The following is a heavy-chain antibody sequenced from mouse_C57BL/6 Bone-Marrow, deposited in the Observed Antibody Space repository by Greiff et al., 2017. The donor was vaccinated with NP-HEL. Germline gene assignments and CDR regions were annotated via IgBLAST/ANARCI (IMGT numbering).Heavy chain of an antibody. CDR2: IYPGSGST. D-gene: IGHD1-1*01. J-gene: IGHJ2*01. Sequence: QVQLQQPGAELVKPGASVKMSCKASGYTFTSYWITWVKQRPGQGLEWIGDIYPGSGSTNYNEKFKSKVTLTVDTSSSTAYRQLSSLTSEDSAVYDCARVPPCYYGSSHYCDYWGQGTTLTVSS. CDR1: GYTFTSYW. V-gene: IGHV1-55*01. CDR3: ARVPPCYYGSSHYCDY.